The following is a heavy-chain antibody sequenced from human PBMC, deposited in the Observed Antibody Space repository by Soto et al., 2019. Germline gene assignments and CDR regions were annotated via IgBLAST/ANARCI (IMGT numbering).Heavy chain of an antibody. J-gene: IGHJ4*02. CDR2: IYWTDDK. Sequence: PSQPLTLSCNFSGYSLSTSRQGVGWIRQPPGTAQEWLALIYWTDDKRYSPSLQARLTITKDTSRTQVVLTRTNIDPVDTATYYGAHRHCGWYRLDYWGQGTLVTVSS. CDR1: GYSLSTSRQG. CDR3: AHRHCGWYRLDY. D-gene: IGHD6-19*01. V-gene: IGHV2-5*01.